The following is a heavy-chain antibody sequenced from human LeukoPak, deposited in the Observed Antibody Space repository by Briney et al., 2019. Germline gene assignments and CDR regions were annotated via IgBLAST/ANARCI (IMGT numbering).Heavy chain of an antibody. V-gene: IGHV3-43*02. CDR2: ISGDGGST. D-gene: IGHD3-9*01. J-gene: IGHJ4*02. CDR1: GFTFDDYA. Sequence: GGSLRLSCAASGFTFDDYAMHWVRQAPGKGLEWVSLISGDGGSTYYADSVKGRFTISRDNGKNSLYLQMNSLRTEDTALYYCAKGGPYYDILTGDFDYWGQGTLVTVSS. CDR3: AKGGPYYDILTGDFDY.